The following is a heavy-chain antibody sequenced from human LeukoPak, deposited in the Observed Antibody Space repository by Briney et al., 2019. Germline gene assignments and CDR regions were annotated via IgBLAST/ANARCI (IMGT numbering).Heavy chain of an antibody. CDR1: GFTVSSNY. V-gene: IGHV3-53*04. D-gene: IGHD3-22*01. Sequence: TAGSLRLSCAASGFTVSSNYMSWVRQAPGKGLEWVSVIYSGGSTYYADSVKGRFTISRHNSKNTLYLQMNSLRAEDTAVYYCAREGSYDSSGYYYPGYFDYWGQGTLVTVSS. CDR3: AREGSYDSSGYYYPGYFDY. CDR2: IYSGGST. J-gene: IGHJ4*02.